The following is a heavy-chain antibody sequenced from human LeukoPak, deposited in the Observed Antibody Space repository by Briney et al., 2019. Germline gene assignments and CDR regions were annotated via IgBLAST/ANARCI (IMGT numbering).Heavy chain of an antibody. V-gene: IGHV4-4*07. CDR3: ARDLDRPTNYYGMDV. Sequence: SETLSLTCTVSGGSLSSYYWSWIRQPAGKGLEWIGRIYTSGSTNYNPSLKSRVTMSVDTSKNQFSLKLSSVTAADTAVYYCARDLDRPTNYYGMDVWGQGTTVTVSS. CDR1: GGSLSSYY. D-gene: IGHD5-24*01. CDR2: IYTSGST. J-gene: IGHJ6*02.